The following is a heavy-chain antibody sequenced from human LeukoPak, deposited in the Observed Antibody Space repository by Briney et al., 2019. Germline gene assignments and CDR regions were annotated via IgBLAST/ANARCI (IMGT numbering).Heavy chain of an antibody. CDR3: AREMVRGSLLDAFDI. Sequence: GASVKVSCKASGYTFTGYYMHWVRQAPGQGLEWMGWINPNSGGTNYAQKFQGRVTMTRDTSISTAYMELSRLRSDDTAVYYCAREMVRGSLLDAFDIWGQGTMVTVSS. D-gene: IGHD3-10*01. V-gene: IGHV1-2*02. CDR1: GYTFTGYY. J-gene: IGHJ3*02. CDR2: INPNSGGT.